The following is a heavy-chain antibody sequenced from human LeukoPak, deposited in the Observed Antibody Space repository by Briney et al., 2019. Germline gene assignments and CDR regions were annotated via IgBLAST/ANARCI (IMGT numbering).Heavy chain of an antibody. CDR1: GYTFTIQY. D-gene: IGHD3-22*01. Sequence: ASVKVSFKASGYTFTIQYMHWVRQAPGQGLEGMGIINPSGGSTSYAQKFQGRVTMTRDMSTSTVYMELSSLRSEDTAVYYCARAYYYDSSGFRDLSDWGQGTLVTVSS. J-gene: IGHJ4*02. CDR2: INPSGGST. CDR3: ARAYYYDSSGFRDLSD. V-gene: IGHV1-46*01.